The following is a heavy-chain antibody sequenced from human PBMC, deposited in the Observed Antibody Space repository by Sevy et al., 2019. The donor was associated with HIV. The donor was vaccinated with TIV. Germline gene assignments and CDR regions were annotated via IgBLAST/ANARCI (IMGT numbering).Heavy chain of an antibody. D-gene: IGHD6-19*01. CDR2: IWYDGSNK. CDR3: ARDRTGQWLVDY. Sequence: GGSLRLSCAASGFTFSSYGMHWVRQAPGKGLQSVAVIWYDGSNKYYADSVKGRFTISRDNSKNTLYLQMNSLRAEDTAVYYCARDRTGQWLVDYWGQGTLVTVSS. CDR1: GFTFSSYG. V-gene: IGHV3-33*01. J-gene: IGHJ4*02.